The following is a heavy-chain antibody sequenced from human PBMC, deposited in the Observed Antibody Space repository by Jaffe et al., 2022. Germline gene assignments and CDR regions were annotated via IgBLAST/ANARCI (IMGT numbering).Heavy chain of an antibody. V-gene: IGHV3-64*01. D-gene: IGHD2-2*03. CDR3: ARDLDMYGFAFDI. J-gene: IGHJ3*02. CDR1: GFTFTTYA. CDR2: ILGDGGSP. Sequence: EVQLVEAGGGLVQPGGSLRLSCAASGFTFTTYAMHWVRQAPGEGLEFVSSILGDGGSPSYASSVKGRFTISRDNSKNMLHLQMGSLRPDDMAVYYCARDLDMYGFAFDIWGQGTLVTVSS.